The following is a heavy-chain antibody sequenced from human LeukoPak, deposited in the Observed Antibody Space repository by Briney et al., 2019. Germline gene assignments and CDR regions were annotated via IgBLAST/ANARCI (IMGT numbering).Heavy chain of an antibody. D-gene: IGHD6-13*01. J-gene: IGHJ3*02. CDR3: AKGEYSSSWSSGADI. V-gene: IGHV3-9*01. Sequence: PGGSLRLSCAASGFTFDDYAMHWVRQAPGKGLEWVSGISWNSGSIGYADSVKGRFTISRDNAKNSLYLQMNSLRAEDTALYYCAKGEYSSSWSSGADIWGQGTMVTVSS. CDR2: ISWNSGSI. CDR1: GFTFDDYA.